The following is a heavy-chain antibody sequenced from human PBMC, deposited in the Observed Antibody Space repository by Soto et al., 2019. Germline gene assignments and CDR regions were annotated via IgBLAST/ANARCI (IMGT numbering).Heavy chain of an antibody. CDR1: EGTFASYS. CDR3: ARDPVDLFGYLDV. CDR2: IIPLMRTV. V-gene: IGHV1-69*06. D-gene: IGHD2-21*01. J-gene: IGHJ6*02. Sequence: QEELVQSGAEVKKPRSSVNVSCRTSEGTFASYSITWLRQAPGQRLEWMGEIIPLMRTVNYAQKFQDRVTITGDRSTSTVYMALSSLRSDDTAVYYCARDPVDLFGYLDVWGQGTPVTVSS.